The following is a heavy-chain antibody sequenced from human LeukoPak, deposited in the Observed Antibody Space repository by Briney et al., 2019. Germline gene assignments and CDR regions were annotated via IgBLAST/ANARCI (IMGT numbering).Heavy chain of an antibody. CDR3: ARASSSWYEGDFQH. J-gene: IGHJ1*01. V-gene: IGHV1-3*01. CDR2: INAGNGNT. Sequence: GASVKVSCKASGYTFTSYAMHWVRQAPGQRLEWMGWINAGNGNTKYSQKFQGRVTITRDTSASTAYMELSSLRSEDTAVYYCARASSSWYEGDFQHWGQGTLVTVSS. CDR1: GYTFTSYA. D-gene: IGHD6-13*01.